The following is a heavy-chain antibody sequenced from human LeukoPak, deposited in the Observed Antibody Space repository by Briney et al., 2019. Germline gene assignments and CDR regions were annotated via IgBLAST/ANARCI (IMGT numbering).Heavy chain of an antibody. CDR2: IWYDGSNK. CDR3: ARDDGSYGVDY. D-gene: IGHD1-26*01. J-gene: IGHJ4*02. Sequence: GESLKISCAASGFTFSSYGMHWVRQAPGKGLEWVAVIWYDGSNKYYADSVKGRFTISRDNSKNTLYLQMNSLRAEDTAVYYCARDDGSYGVDYWGQRTLLTVSS. V-gene: IGHV3-33*01. CDR1: GFTFSSYG.